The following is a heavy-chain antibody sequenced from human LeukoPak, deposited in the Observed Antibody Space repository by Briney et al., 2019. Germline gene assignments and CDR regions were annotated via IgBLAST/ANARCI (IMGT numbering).Heavy chain of an antibody. J-gene: IGHJ4*02. V-gene: IGHV4-34*01. CDR2: INHSGST. D-gene: IGHD3-22*01. Sequence: KPSETLSLTCAVYGGSFSGYHWSWIRQPPGKGLEWIGEINHSGSTNYNPSLKSRVTISVDTSKNQFSLKLSSVTAADTAVYYCARGNYETYDSSGYFDYWGQGTLVTVSS. CDR1: GGSFSGYH. CDR3: ARGNYETYDSSGYFDY.